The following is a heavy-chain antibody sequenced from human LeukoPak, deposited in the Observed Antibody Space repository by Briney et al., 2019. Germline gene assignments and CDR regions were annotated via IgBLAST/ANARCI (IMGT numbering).Heavy chain of an antibody. J-gene: IGHJ3*02. Sequence: GGSLILLSEPAGFAFSNYGIHWVRQAPGKGLEWVAVISKDGSNKDYADSVKGRFIISRDNSKNTLYLQMNSLRAEDTAVYYCARDRSGIYDAFDIWGQGTMVTVSS. CDR1: GFAFSNYG. CDR2: ISKDGSNK. CDR3: ARDRSGIYDAFDI. D-gene: IGHD1-14*01. V-gene: IGHV3-30*03.